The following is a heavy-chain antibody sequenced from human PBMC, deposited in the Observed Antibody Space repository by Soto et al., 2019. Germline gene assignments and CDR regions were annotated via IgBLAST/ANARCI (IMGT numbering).Heavy chain of an antibody. CDR1: GGSIRSTDYY. Sequence: SETLSLTCTVSGGSIRSTDYYWSWIRQAPGKGLEWIGYVYYTGSTYYNPSLMSRLTISADKSKNQFSLNLASVTAAGTAVYYCAASPASVAGDYWGQGILVTVSS. CDR3: AASPASVAGDY. V-gene: IGHV4-30-4*01. D-gene: IGHD6-19*01. CDR2: VYYTGST. J-gene: IGHJ4*02.